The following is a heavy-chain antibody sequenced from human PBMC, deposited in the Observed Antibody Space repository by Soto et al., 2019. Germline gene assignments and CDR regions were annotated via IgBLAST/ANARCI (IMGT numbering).Heavy chain of an antibody. CDR1: GGSVSSGSYY. CDR2: IYYSGST. Sequence: SETLSLTCTVSGGSVSSGSYYWSRIRQPPGKGLEWIGYIYYSGSTNYNPSLKSRVTISVDTSKNQFSLKLSSVTAADTAVYYCARYSSSWYWLDPWGKGTLVTVSS. D-gene: IGHD6-13*01. J-gene: IGHJ5*02. CDR3: ARYSSSWYWLDP. V-gene: IGHV4-61*01.